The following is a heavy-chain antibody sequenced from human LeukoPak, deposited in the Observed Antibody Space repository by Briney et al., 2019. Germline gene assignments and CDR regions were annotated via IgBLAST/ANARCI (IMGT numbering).Heavy chain of an antibody. D-gene: IGHD5-24*01. CDR1: GFTFSNFV. V-gene: IGHV3-23*01. CDR3: ARSSDGYKNLDY. Sequence: GGSLRLSCAASGFTFSNFVMNWVRQAPGKGLEWVSAISRNGVNTYYADSVKGRFTISRDNSKNTLYLQMNSLRAEDTAVYYCARSSDGYKNLDYWGQGTLVTVSS. J-gene: IGHJ4*02. CDR2: ISRNGVNT.